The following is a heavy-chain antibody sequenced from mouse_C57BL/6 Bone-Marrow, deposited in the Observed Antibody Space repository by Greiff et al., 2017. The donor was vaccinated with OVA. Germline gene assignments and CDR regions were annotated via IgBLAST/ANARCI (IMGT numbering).Heavy chain of an antibody. Sequence: VQLQQPGTELVKPGASVKLSCKASGYSFTDYNMNWVKQSNGKSLEWIGVINPNYGTTSYNQKFKGKATLTVDQSSSTAYMQLNSLTSEDSAVYYCAREIYYDYERAMDYWGQGTSVTVSS. D-gene: IGHD2-4*01. V-gene: IGHV1-39*01. CDR2: INPNYGTT. CDR3: AREIYYDYERAMDY. CDR1: GYSFTDYN. J-gene: IGHJ4*01.